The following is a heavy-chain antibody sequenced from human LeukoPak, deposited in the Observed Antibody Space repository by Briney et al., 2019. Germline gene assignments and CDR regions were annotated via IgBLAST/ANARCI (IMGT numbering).Heavy chain of an antibody. CDR1: GGSISSYY. CDR3: ARVVPGALGYYYYGMDV. Sequence: SETLSLTCTVSGGSISSYYWSWIRKPPGKGLEWIGQIYYSGSTKYNPSLKSRVTISVDTSKNQFSLELSSVTAADTAVYYCARVVPGALGYYYYGMDVWGKGTTVTVSS. D-gene: IGHD2-2*01. V-gene: IGHV4-59*01. CDR2: IYYSGST. J-gene: IGHJ6*04.